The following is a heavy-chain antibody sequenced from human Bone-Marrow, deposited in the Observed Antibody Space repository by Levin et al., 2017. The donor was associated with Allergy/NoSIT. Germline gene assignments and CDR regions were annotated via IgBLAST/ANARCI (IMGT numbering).Heavy chain of an antibody. CDR3: TRQTAGGNYGDY. CDR2: IDPRDSDT. J-gene: IGHJ4*01. V-gene: IGHV5-51*01. D-gene: IGHD4-23*01. Sequence: PGESLKISCKGSGYDFTTSWVAWVRQVPGRGLEWMGMIDPRDSDTRYSPSFRGQVSISADKSVNTAYLQWSRLEAADSAVYYCTRQTAGGNYGDYWGQGTRVTVSS. CDR1: GYDFTTSW.